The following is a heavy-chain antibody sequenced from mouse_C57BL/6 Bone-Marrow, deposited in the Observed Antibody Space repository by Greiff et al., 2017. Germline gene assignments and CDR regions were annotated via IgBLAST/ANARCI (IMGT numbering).Heavy chain of an antibody. CDR2: FTMYSDAT. CDR3: ASRIYDGYFPPFDY. V-gene: IGHV1-49*01. J-gene: IGHJ2*01. CDR1: YFAFMASA. D-gene: IGHD2-3*01. Sequence: LQQSGAELVRPGSSVKLSCKDSYFAFMASAMHWVKQRPGHGLEWIGSFTMYSDATEYSENFKGKATLTANTSSSTAYMELSSLTSEDSAVYYCASRIYDGYFPPFDYWGQGTTLTVSS.